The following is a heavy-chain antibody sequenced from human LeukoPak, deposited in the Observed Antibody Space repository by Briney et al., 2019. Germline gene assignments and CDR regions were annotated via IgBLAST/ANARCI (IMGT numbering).Heavy chain of an antibody. V-gene: IGHV3-30-3*01. CDR3: ARGFRDTYYDFWSGYSGAFDI. D-gene: IGHD3-3*01. CDR1: GFTFSSYA. CDR2: ISYDGSNK. Sequence: PGGSLRLSCAASGFTFSSYAMHWVRQAPGKGLEWVAVISYDGSNKYYADSVKGRSTISRDNAKNSLYLQMNSLRAEDTAVYYCARGFRDTYYDFWSGYSGAFDIWGQGTMVTVSS. J-gene: IGHJ3*02.